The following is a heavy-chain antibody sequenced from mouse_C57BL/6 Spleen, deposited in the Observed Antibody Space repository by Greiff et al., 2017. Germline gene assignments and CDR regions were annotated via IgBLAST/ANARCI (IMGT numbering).Heavy chain of an antibody. CDR3: ATTVVRDYFDY. CDR2: IWSGGST. V-gene: IGHV2-2*01. CDR1: GFSLTSYG. J-gene: IGHJ2*01. Sequence: VQLQQSGPGLVQPSQSLSITCTVSGFSLTSYGVHWVRQSPGKGLEWLGVIWSGGSTDYNAAFISRLSISKDNSKSQVFFKMNSLQADDTAIYYCATTVVRDYFDYWGQGTTLTVSS. D-gene: IGHD1-1*01.